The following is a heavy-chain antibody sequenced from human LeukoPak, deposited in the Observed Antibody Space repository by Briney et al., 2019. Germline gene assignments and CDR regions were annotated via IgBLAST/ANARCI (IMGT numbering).Heavy chain of an antibody. D-gene: IGHD3-10*01. V-gene: IGHV4-39*07. CDR2: IYYSGST. J-gene: IGHJ5*02. CDR3: ARLHYNWFDP. CDR1: GGSISSSSYY. Sequence: SETLSLTCTVSGGSISSSSYYWGWIRQPPGKGLEWIGSIYYSGSTYYNPSLKSRVTISVDTSKNQFSLKLSSVTAADTAVYFCARLHYNWFDPWGQGTLVTVSS.